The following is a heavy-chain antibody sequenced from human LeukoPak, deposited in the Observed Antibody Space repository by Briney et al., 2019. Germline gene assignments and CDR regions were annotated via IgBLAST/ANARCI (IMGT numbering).Heavy chain of an antibody. D-gene: IGHD3-3*02. Sequence: SETLSLTCAVYGGSFSGYYWSWIRQPPGKGLEWIGEINNSGSTNYNPSLKSRVTISVDTSKNQFSLKLSSVTAADTAVYYCARGHLYYWGQGTLVTVSS. J-gene: IGHJ4*02. V-gene: IGHV4-34*01. CDR3: ARGHLYY. CDR1: GGSFSGYY. CDR2: INNSGST.